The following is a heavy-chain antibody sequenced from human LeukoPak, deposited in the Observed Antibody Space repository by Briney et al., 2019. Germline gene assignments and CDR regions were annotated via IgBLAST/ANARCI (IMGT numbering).Heavy chain of an antibody. Sequence: GGSLRLSCAASGFTISNYDMHWVRQAPGKGLECVSYISSSGITIYYADSVKGRFTISRDNAKNSLYLQMNSLRAEDTAVYFCARGGFWSGYYNYYGMDVWGQGTTVTVSS. CDR2: ISSSGITI. CDR3: ARGGFWSGYYNYYGMDV. J-gene: IGHJ6*02. D-gene: IGHD3-3*01. CDR1: GFTISNYD. V-gene: IGHV3-48*03.